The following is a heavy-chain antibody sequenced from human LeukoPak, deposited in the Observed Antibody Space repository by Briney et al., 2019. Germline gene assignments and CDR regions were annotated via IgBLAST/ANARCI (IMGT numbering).Heavy chain of an antibody. V-gene: IGHV4-4*07. CDR2: IYTSGST. CDR3: ARSEYSSSSGRYYYMDV. CDR1: GGSISSYY. Sequence: SETLSLTCTVSGGSISSYYWSWIRQPAGKGLKWIGRIYTSGSTNYNPSLKSRVTMSVDTSKNQFSLKLSSVTAVDTAVYYCARSEYSSSSGRYYYMDVWGKGTTVTVSS. D-gene: IGHD6-6*01. J-gene: IGHJ6*03.